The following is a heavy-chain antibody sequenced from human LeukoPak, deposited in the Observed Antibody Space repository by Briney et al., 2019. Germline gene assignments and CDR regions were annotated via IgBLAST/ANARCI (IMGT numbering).Heavy chain of an antibody. V-gene: IGHV1-69*01. CDR3: ARDYYDSSGYWLGAKDDAFDI. CDR2: IIPIFGTA. Sequence: GASVKVSCKASGGTFSSYAISWVRQAPGQGLEWMGGIIPIFGTANYAQKFQGRVTITADESTSTAYMELSSLRSEDTAVYYCARDYYDSSGYWLGAKDDAFDIWGQGTMVTVSS. D-gene: IGHD3-22*01. J-gene: IGHJ3*02. CDR1: GGTFSSYA.